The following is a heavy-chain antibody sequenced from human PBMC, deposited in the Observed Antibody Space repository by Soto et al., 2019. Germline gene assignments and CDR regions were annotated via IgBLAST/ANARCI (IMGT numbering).Heavy chain of an antibody. CDR1: GDSVSSNRAA. CDR2: TYYRSKWYN. CDR3: ARGSILTVGDAFDI. V-gene: IGHV6-1*01. D-gene: IGHD3-3*02. J-gene: IGHJ3*02. Sequence: SQTLSLTCASSGDSVSSNRAAWNWIRQSPSRGLEWLGRTYYRSKWYNDYAVSVKSRITINPDTSKNQFSLQLNSVTPEDTAVYYCARGSILTVGDAFDIWGQGTMVTVSS.